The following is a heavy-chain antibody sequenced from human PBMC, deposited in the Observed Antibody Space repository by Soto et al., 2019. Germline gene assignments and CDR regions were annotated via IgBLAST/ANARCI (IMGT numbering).Heavy chain of an antibody. CDR1: GFTFSSYG. J-gene: IGHJ3*02. D-gene: IGHD6-19*01. V-gene: IGHV3-30*18. CDR3: AKDFLDDSRGGAFDI. Sequence: PGGSLRLSCAASGFTFSSYGMHWVRQAPGKGLEWVAVISYDGSNKYYADSVKGRFTISRDNSKNTLYLQMNSPRAEDTAVYYCAKDFLDDSRGGAFDIWGQGTMVTVSS. CDR2: ISYDGSNK.